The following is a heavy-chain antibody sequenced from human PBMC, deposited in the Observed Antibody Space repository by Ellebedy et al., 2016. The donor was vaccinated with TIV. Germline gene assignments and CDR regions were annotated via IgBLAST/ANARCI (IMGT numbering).Heavy chain of an antibody. D-gene: IGHD4-11*01. CDR1: GFTFNSHA. Sequence: PGGSLRLSCAVPGFTFNSHAMSWVRQTPPKGLEWVTAISTSGGRTYYADSVKGRCTVSRDNSRNMVYLQLNSMTAEATAVYYCVKEGEGRDYNSHFQYWGQGNLVTVSS. J-gene: IGHJ4*02. CDR2: ISTSGGRT. CDR3: VKEGEGRDYNSHFQY. V-gene: IGHV3-23*01.